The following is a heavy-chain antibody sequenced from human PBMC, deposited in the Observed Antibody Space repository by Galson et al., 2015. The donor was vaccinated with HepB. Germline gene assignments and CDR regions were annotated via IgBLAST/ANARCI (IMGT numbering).Heavy chain of an antibody. V-gene: IGHV3-21*01. CDR2: ISSSSSYI. CDR1: GFTFSSYS. J-gene: IGHJ6*02. D-gene: IGHD6-19*01. CDR3: ARGVSLAVAGTYYYYGMDV. Sequence: SLRLSCAASGFTFSSYSPNWVRQAPGKGLEWVSSISSSSSYIYYADSVKGRFTISRDNAKNSLYLQMNSLRAEDTAVYYCARGVSLAVAGTYYYYGMDVWGQGTTVTVSS.